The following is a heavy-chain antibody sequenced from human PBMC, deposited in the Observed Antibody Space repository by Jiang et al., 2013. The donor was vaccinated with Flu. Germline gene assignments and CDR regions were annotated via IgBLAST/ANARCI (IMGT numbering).Heavy chain of an antibody. Sequence: EWIGGIYTMGAPTTTLPSKSRVTISVDTSKNQFSLKLSSVTAADTAVYYCARATVLITMVRGVIITQNYYYYGMDVWGQGTTVTVSS. D-gene: IGHD3-10*01. J-gene: IGHJ6*02. V-gene: IGHV4-61*02. CDR3: ARATVLITMVRGVIITQNYYYYGMDV. CDR2: IYTMGAP.